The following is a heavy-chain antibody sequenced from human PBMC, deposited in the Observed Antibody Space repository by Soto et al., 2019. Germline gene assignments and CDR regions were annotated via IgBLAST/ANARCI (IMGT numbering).Heavy chain of an antibody. D-gene: IGHD2-21*02. Sequence: QAQLVQSGAEVKKPGASVKVSCEASGYTFTSYYMHWVRQAPGQGLEWMGWINPNSGDTKYAQKFRGRVTMTRDTSITTAYMEVKMLTSDDTAVYYCARQLAYCGGDCFTEPVDYWGQGTRVTVSS. J-gene: IGHJ4*02. CDR2: INPNSGDT. CDR3: ARQLAYCGGDCFTEPVDY. V-gene: IGHV1-2*02. CDR1: GYTFTSYY.